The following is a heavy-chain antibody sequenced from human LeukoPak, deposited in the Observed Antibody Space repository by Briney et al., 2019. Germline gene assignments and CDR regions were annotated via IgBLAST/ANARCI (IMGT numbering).Heavy chain of an antibody. CDR3: ARDQIEMATIMDFCYGMDV. V-gene: IGHV6-1*01. J-gene: IGHJ6*02. CDR1: GDSVSSNSAA. CDR2: TYYRSKWYN. Sequence: SQTLPLTCAISGDSVSSNSAAWSWIRQSPSRGLEWLGRTYYRSKWYNDYAVSVKSRIIINPDTSKNQFSLQLNSVTPEDTAVYYCARDQIEMATIMDFCYGMDVWGQGTTVTVSS. D-gene: IGHD5-24*01.